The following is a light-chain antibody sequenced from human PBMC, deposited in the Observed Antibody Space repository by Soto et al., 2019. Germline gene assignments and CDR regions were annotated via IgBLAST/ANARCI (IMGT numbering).Light chain of an antibody. V-gene: IGKV1-9*01. J-gene: IGKJ3*01. CDR3: QQRNSYPLT. CDR1: QGISSY. CDR2: AAS. Sequence: DIQLTQSPSFLSASVGDRVTITCRASQGISSYLAWYQQKPGKAPKLLIYAASTLQSGVPSRFSGSVSGTEFTLTISSLQPEDFATYYCQQRNSYPLTFGPGTKVDIK.